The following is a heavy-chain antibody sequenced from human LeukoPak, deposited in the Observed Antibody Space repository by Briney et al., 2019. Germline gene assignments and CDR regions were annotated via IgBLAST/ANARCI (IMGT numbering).Heavy chain of an antibody. Sequence: SETLSLTCTVSGGSISPFYWNWIRQPPGKGLEWIGYIYYTGGTSYSPSLNSRATISVDTSKNQISLKLNSVTAADTAGYYCARGRREVANTGAFDIWGQGTMVRVSS. CDR2: IYYTGGT. CDR1: GGSISPFY. V-gene: IGHV4-59*12. D-gene: IGHD5-12*01. CDR3: ARGRREVANTGAFDI. J-gene: IGHJ3*02.